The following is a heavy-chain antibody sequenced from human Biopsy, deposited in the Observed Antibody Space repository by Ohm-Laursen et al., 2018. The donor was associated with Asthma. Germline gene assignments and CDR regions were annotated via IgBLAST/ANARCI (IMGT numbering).Heavy chain of an antibody. D-gene: IGHD6-13*01. CDR2: INPNSGAT. Sequence: ASVKVSCKASGYPFIGYHIHWMRQAPGQGLEWMGRINPNSGATNYAQKFQGRVTMTRDTSISTAYMEVSRLRSDDTAVYYCARGQKSAGDRWFDPWGQGTLVTVSS. V-gene: IGHV1-2*06. J-gene: IGHJ5*02. CDR3: ARGQKSAGDRWFDP. CDR1: GYPFIGYH.